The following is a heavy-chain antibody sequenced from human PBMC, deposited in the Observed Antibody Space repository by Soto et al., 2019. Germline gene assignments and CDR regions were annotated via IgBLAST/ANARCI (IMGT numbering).Heavy chain of an antibody. V-gene: IGHV4-34*01. CDR2: INHSGST. J-gene: IGHJ6*03. Sequence: SETLSLTCAVYGGSFSGYYWSWIRQPPGKGLEWIGEINHSGSTNYNPSLKSRVTISVDTSKNQFSLKLSSVTAADTAVYYCARALYGSGSYNNVYYYYYMDVWGKGTTVTVSS. CDR3: ARALYGSGSYNNVYYYYYMDV. D-gene: IGHD3-10*01. CDR1: GGSFSGYY.